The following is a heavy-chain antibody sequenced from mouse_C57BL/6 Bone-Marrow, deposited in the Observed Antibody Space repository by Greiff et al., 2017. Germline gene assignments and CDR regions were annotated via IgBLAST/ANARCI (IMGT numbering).Heavy chain of an antibody. D-gene: IGHD2-2*01. CDR2: IDPSDSET. J-gene: IGHJ3*01. V-gene: IGHV1-52*01. CDR3: AISCTGYGYCAPFAY. CDR1: GYTFTSYW. Sequence: VQLQQPGAELVRPGSSVKLSCKASGYTFTSYWMHWVKQRPIQGLEWIGNIDPSDSETHYNQKFKDKATLTVDKSSSTAYMQLSSLTSEDSAVYYCAISCTGYGYCAPFAYWGRGTLVTVSA.